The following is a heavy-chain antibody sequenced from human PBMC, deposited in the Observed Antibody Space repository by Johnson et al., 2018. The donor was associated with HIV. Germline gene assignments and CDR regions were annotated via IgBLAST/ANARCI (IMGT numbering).Heavy chain of an antibody. V-gene: IGHV3-9*01. J-gene: IGHJ3*02. CDR1: GFTFDDYA. CDR3: ARDVVSEPAFDI. Sequence: VQLVESVGGLVQPGRSLRLSCAASGFTFDDYAVHWVRQAPGKGLEWVSGISWNSGSIGYADSVKGRFTISRDNAKNSLYLQMNSLRADDTAVYYCARDVVSEPAFDIWGLGTMVTVSS. D-gene: IGHD2-2*01. CDR2: ISWNSGSI.